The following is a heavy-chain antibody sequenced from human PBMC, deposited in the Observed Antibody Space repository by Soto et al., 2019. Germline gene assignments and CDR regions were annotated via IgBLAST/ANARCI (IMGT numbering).Heavy chain of an antibody. V-gene: IGHV1-69*02. CDR2: IIPILGIA. D-gene: IGHD3-10*01. CDR3: ARVADYYGSGTAVPYNWFDP. J-gene: IGHJ5*02. Sequence: SVKVSCKASGGTFSSYTISWVRQAPGQGLEWMGRIIPILGIANYAQKFQGRVTITADKSTSTAYMELSSLRSEDTAVYYCARVADYYGSGTAVPYNWFDPWGQGTLVTVSS. CDR1: GGTFSSYT.